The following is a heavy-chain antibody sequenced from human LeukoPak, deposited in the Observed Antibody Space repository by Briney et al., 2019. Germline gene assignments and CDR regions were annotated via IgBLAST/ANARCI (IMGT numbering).Heavy chain of an antibody. Sequence: GGPLRLSCAASGFTFSSYVMSCLRQARGEGLGWASAISGGGGSTYYADSVKGRFTICRDNSTNTLYLQMNSLRAEDTAVYYCAKTTAGNSSGRNPGWPVDYWGQGTLVSVSS. CDR1: GFTFSSYV. J-gene: IGHJ4*02. CDR2: ISGGGGST. D-gene: IGHD6-19*01. CDR3: AKTTAGNSSGRNPGWPVDY. V-gene: IGHV3-23*01.